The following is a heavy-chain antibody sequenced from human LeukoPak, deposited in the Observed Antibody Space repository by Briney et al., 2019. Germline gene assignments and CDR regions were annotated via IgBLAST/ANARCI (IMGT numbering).Heavy chain of an antibody. D-gene: IGHD3-9*01. CDR3: ARDSGGYFDRNHFDY. CDR2: INNHDGNT. Sequence: PGGSLRLSCAASGFTFRKYVMTWVRQAPGKGLEWVSGINNHDGNTYNADSVKGRSIISRDDSKNTLYLQMNSLRAEDTAVYYCARDSGGYFDRNHFDYWGQGTLVTVSS. CDR1: GFTFRKYV. J-gene: IGHJ4*02. V-gene: IGHV3-23*01.